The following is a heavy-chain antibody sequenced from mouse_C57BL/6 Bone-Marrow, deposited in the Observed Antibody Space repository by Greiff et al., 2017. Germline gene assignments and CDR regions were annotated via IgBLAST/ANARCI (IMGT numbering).Heavy chain of an antibody. CDR2: IHPNNGST. V-gene: IGHV1-64*01. J-gene: IGHJ4*01. CDR1: GYTFTSYW. CDR3: ARRGDYDYDVGGLYAMDY. Sequence: QVQLQQPGAELVKPGASVKLSCKASGYTFTSYWMHWVKQRPEQGLEWIGMIHPNNGSTNYNEKFKSKATLTVDKSSSTAYMQLSSLTSEDSAVYYCARRGDYDYDVGGLYAMDYWGQGTSVTVSS. D-gene: IGHD2-4*01.